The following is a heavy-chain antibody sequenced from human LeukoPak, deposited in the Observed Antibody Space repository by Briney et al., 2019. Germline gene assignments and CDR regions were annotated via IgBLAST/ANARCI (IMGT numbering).Heavy chain of an antibody. D-gene: IGHD6-19*01. CDR2: IWYDGSNK. CDR3: ARDRSSGGEFDY. V-gene: IGHV3-33*01. Sequence: SGGSLRLSCAASGFTLSSYGMHWVRQAPGKGLEWVAVIWYDGSNKYYADSVKGRFTISRDNSKNTLYLQMNSLRAEDTAVYYCARDRSSGGEFDYWGQGTLVTVSS. CDR1: GFTLSSYG. J-gene: IGHJ4*02.